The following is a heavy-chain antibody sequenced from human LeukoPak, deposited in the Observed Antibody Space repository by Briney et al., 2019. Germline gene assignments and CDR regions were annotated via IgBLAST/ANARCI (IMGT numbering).Heavy chain of an antibody. CDR3: ARESGSAGWFDP. Sequence: SETLSLTCTVSGGSISSYYWSWIRQPPGKGLEWIGYIYYSGSTNYNPSLKSRVTISVDTSKNQFSLKLSSVTATDTAVYYCARESGSAGWFDPWGQGTLVTVSS. J-gene: IGHJ5*02. D-gene: IGHD1-26*01. CDR2: IYYSGST. V-gene: IGHV4-59*12. CDR1: GGSISSYY.